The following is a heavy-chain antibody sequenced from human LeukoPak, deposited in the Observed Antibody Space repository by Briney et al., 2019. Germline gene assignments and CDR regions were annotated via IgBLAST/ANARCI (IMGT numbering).Heavy chain of an antibody. CDR2: INPSGGST. CDR1: GYTFTSYY. V-gene: IGHV1-46*01. CDR3: ARARDGYNSGDY. D-gene: IGHD5-24*01. J-gene: IGHJ4*02. Sequence: GASVKVSCKASGYTFTSYYMHWVRQAPGQGLGWMGIINPSGGSTSYAQKFQGRVTMTRDMSTSTVYMELSSLRSVDTAVYYCARARDGYNSGDYWGQGTLVTVSS.